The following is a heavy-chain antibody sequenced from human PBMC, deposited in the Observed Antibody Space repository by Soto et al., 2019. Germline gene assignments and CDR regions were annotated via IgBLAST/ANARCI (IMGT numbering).Heavy chain of an antibody. CDR3: ARGSRFGEHIVVVTATTHDY. J-gene: IGHJ4*02. D-gene: IGHD2-21*02. V-gene: IGHV4-59*02. Sequence: PSETLSLTCTVSGDSVTSYFWSWVRQPPGKGLVWLGNIFHSGSTNYSPSLKSRVTISVDTSQNQFSLKLTSVTAADTAVYYCARGSRFGEHIVVVTATTHDYWGQGTLVTVSS. CDR1: GDSVTSYF. CDR2: IFHSGST.